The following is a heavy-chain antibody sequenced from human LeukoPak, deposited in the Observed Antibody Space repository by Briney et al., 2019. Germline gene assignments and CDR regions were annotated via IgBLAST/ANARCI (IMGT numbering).Heavy chain of an antibody. CDR2: SSSSGSST. V-gene: IGHV3-11*01. CDR3: TAAPNTTPGSLGH. J-gene: IGHJ4*02. Sequence: PRGSLRLSCAASGFSFSDYYMNWTRQAPGKGLEWVSYSSSSGSSTYYADSVKGRFTISRDYAKNALFLQMNSLRAEDTAVYYCTAAPNTTPGSLGHWGQGTLVTVSS. D-gene: IGHD6-25*01. CDR1: GFSFSDYY.